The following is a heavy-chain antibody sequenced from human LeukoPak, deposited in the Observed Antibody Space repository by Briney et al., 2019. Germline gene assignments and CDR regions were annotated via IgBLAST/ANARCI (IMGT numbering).Heavy chain of an antibody. CDR1: GFTFSSYS. Sequence: GGSLRLSCAASGFTFSSYSMNWVRQAPGKGLEWVSYISSSSSTIYYADSVKGRFTISRDNSKNTLYLQMNSLRAEDTAVYYCAKDAHLGVAAALFDYWGQGTLVTVSS. D-gene: IGHD6-13*01. J-gene: IGHJ4*02. CDR3: AKDAHLGVAAALFDY. CDR2: ISSSSSTI. V-gene: IGHV3-48*01.